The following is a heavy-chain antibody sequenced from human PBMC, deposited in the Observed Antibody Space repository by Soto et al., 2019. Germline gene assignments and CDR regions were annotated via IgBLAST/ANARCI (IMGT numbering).Heavy chain of an antibody. CDR1: GGSISSGDYY. CDR2: IYYSGST. CDR3: ARDPVDTAMVGLYYFDY. V-gene: IGHV4-30-4*01. D-gene: IGHD5-18*01. J-gene: IGHJ4*02. Sequence: QVQLQESGPGLVKPSQTLSLTCTVSGGSISSGDYYWSWIRQPPGKGLEWIGYIYYSGSTYYNPSLQSRVTISVDTSKNQFSLKLSSVTAADTAVYYCARDPVDTAMVGLYYFDYWGQGTLVTVSS.